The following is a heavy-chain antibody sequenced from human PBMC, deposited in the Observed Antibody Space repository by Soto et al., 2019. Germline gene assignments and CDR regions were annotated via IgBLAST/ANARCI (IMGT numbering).Heavy chain of an antibody. J-gene: IGHJ6*02. V-gene: IGHV4-34*01. CDR1: GGSFSGYY. Sequence: SETLSLTCAVYGGSFSGYYWSWIRQPPGKGLEWIGEINHSGSTNYNPSHKSRVTISVDTSKNQFSLKLSSVTAADTAVYYCARFPGRVTLNYYGMDVWGQGTTVTVSS. CDR3: ARFPGRVTLNYYGMDV. CDR2: INHSGST. D-gene: IGHD5-18*01.